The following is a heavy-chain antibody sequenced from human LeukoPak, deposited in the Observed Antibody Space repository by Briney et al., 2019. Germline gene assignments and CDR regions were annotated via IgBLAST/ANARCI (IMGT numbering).Heavy chain of an antibody. CDR1: DGSFSGYY. CDR3: ARERETGGAYCGGDCSSFFDY. CDR2: IYHSGNT. J-gene: IGHJ4*02. Sequence: SETLSLTCVIYDGSFSGYYWSWIRQPPGKGLEWIGEIYHSGNTNYSPSLKSRVTISVDTSKNQFSLKLSSVTAADTAVYYCARERETGGAYCGGDCSSFFDYWGQGTLVTVSS. V-gene: IGHV4-34*01. D-gene: IGHD2-21*02.